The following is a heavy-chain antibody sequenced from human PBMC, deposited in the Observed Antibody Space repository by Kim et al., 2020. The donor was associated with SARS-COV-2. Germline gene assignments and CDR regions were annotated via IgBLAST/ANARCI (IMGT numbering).Heavy chain of an antibody. CDR3: ARDRYYDFWSGYPDNWFDP. Sequence: ASVKVSCKASGYTFTSYGISWVRQAPGQGLEWMGWISAYNGNTNYAQKLQGRVTMTTDTSTSTAYMELRSLRSDDTAVYYCARDRYYDFWSGYPDNWFDPWGQGTLVTVSS. CDR1: GYTFTSYG. D-gene: IGHD3-3*01. J-gene: IGHJ5*02. CDR2: ISAYNGNT. V-gene: IGHV1-18*01.